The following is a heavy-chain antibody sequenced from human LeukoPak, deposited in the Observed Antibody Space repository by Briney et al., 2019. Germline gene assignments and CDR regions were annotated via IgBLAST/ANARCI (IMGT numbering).Heavy chain of an antibody. CDR1: GYTFTSYG. D-gene: IGHD5/OR15-5a*01. CDR3: ARAGVYVTPTIVFDY. Sequence: ASVKVSCKASGYTFTSYGISWVRQAPGQGLEWMGWISAYNGNTNSAQKLQGRVTMTTDTSTTTAYMELRSLRSDDTAVYYCARAGVYVTPTIVFDYWGQGTLVTVSS. CDR2: ISAYNGNT. J-gene: IGHJ4*02. V-gene: IGHV1-18*01.